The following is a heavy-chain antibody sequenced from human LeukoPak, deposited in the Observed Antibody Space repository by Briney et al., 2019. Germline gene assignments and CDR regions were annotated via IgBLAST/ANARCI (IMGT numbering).Heavy chain of an antibody. V-gene: IGHV4-39*01. J-gene: IGHJ4*02. CDR3: ARHYYDSSKGGDFDY. Sequence: SETLSLTCTVSGGSISSSSCYSGWIRQPPGKGLEWIGSIYYSGSTYYNPSLKSRVTISVDTSKNQFSLKLSSVTAADTAVYYCARHYYDSSKGGDFDYWGQGTLVTVSS. CDR2: IYYSGST. CDR1: GGSISSSSCY. D-gene: IGHD3-22*01.